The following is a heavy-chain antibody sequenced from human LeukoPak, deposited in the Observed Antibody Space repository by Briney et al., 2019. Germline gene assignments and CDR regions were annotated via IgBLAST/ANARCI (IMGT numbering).Heavy chain of an antibody. Sequence: GGSLRLSCAASGFTFSNYGMHWDRQAPGKGLEWVAVISYDGSNKYYADSVKGRFTISRDNSKNTPYLQMNSLRAEDTAVYYCAKDTPQWLVLNAFDYWGQGTLVTVSS. CDR3: AKDTPQWLVLNAFDY. CDR2: ISYDGSNK. D-gene: IGHD6-19*01. V-gene: IGHV3-30*18. CDR1: GFTFSNYG. J-gene: IGHJ4*02.